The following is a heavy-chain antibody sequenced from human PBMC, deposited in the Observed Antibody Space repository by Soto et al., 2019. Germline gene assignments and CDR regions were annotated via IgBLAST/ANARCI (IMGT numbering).Heavy chain of an antibody. D-gene: IGHD3-16*02. CDR3: VRGIYRKFGMDV. J-gene: IGHJ6*02. Sequence: EVQLVESGGGLVQPGGSLRLSCAASGFTFISHGIHWVRQTPGKGLVWVSRIDVGGNNRNYADSVKGRFTISRDNAKNTVYLQMNSLRADDTAVYYCVRGIYRKFGMDVWGQGTTV. V-gene: IGHV3-74*01. CDR2: IDVGGNNR. CDR1: GFTFISHG.